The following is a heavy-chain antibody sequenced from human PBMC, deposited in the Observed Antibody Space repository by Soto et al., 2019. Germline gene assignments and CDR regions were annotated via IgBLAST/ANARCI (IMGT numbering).Heavy chain of an antibody. D-gene: IGHD1-26*01. CDR1: GFTFSYYW. J-gene: IGHJ3*01. V-gene: IGHV3-74*01. CDR3: AGGDRGAFDL. CDR2: IHSDGSST. Sequence: EVQLVESGGGLVQPGESLRLSCAASGFTFSYYWMHWVRQAPGKGLVCVSRIHSDGSSTTYADSVKGRFSISRDNARNTVYLQMNSLRVEYTAVYYCAGGDRGAFDLWGQGTVLTVSS.